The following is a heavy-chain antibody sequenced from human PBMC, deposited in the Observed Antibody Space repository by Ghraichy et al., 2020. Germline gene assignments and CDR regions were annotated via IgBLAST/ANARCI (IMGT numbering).Heavy chain of an antibody. CDR3: ARATPTGVQNWYFDL. D-gene: IGHD1-1*01. CDR1: GGSISSGGYS. V-gene: IGHV4-30-2*01. Sequence: SETLSLTCAVSGGSISSGGYSWSWIRQPPGKGLEWIGYIYHSGSTYYNPSLKSRVTISVDRSKNQFSLKLSSVTAADTAVYYCARATPTGVQNWYFDLWGRGTLVTVSS. J-gene: IGHJ2*01. CDR2: IYHSGST.